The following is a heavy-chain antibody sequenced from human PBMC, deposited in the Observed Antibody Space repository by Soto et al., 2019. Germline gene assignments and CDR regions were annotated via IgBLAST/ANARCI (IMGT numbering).Heavy chain of an antibody. D-gene: IGHD3-10*01. CDR3: AQDRNPDPDYYCSGTYLPYYYYYMDV. V-gene: IGHV3-9*01. Sequence: EVQLVESGGGLVQPGRSLRLSCAASGFTFDDYAMHWVRQAPGKGLEWVSGISWNSGSIGYADSVKGRFTISRDNAKNSLYLQMISLRAEDTALYYCAQDRNPDPDYYCSGTYLPYYYYYMDVWGKGTTVTVSS. J-gene: IGHJ6*03. CDR1: GFTFDDYA. CDR2: ISWNSGSI.